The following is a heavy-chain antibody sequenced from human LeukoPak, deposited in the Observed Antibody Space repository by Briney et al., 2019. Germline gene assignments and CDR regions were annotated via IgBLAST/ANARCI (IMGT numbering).Heavy chain of an antibody. J-gene: IGHJ6*02. D-gene: IGHD5-24*01. CDR1: GGSISGSSYY. V-gene: IGHV4-39*01. CDR2: IYHGGST. Sequence: SETLSLTCTVSGGSISGSSYYWGWIRQPPGKGLEWIGNIYHGGSTYYNPSLKSRVTISVDTSKNQFSLKLSSVTAADTAVYYCASHVEMPTNYYYYDMGVWGQGTTVTVSS. CDR3: ASHVEMPTNYYYYDMGV.